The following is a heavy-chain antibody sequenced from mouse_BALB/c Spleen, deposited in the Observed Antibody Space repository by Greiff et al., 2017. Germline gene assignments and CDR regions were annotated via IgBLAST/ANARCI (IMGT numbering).Heavy chain of an antibody. V-gene: IGHV3-6*02. CDR2: ISYDGSN. CDR3: ARAYRYDGAWFAY. CDR1: GYSITSGYY. D-gene: IGHD2-14*01. Sequence: DVQLQESGPGLVKPSQSLSLTCSVTGYSITSGYYWNWIRQFPGNKLEWMGYISYDGSNNYNPSLKNRISITRDTSKNQFFLKLNSVTTEDTATYYCARAYRYDGAWFAYWGQGTLVTVSA. J-gene: IGHJ3*01.